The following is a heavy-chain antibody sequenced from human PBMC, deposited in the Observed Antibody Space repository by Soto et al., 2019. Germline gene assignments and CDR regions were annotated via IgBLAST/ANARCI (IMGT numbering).Heavy chain of an antibody. V-gene: IGHV3-7*03. CDR3: FTDGQRGEDFWGGPSDYYGMDV. D-gene: IGHD3-3*01. CDR2: IKQDGIKQ. J-gene: IGHJ6*04. Sequence: GGSLRLSCAASGFIFKNYWMSWVRQAPWKGLEWVANIKQDGIKQYYVASVKGRFTISRDNAKNSLDLQMNSLRAEDTAVYYFFTDGQRGEDFWGGPSDYYGMDVGGDGTTVIVSS. CDR1: GFIFKNYW.